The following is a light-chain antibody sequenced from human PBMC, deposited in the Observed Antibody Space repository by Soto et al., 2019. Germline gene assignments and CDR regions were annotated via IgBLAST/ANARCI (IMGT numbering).Light chain of an antibody. CDR3: QSYDSSLGLWV. Sequence: QSVLTQSPSVSGAPGQRVTISCTGSSSNIGAGYDVHWYQQLPGTAPKLLIYGNSNRPSGVPDRFSGSKSGTSASLAITGLQAEDEADYYCQSYDSSLGLWVFGGGTQLTVL. V-gene: IGLV1-40*01. CDR2: GNS. J-gene: IGLJ3*02. CDR1: SSNIGAGYD.